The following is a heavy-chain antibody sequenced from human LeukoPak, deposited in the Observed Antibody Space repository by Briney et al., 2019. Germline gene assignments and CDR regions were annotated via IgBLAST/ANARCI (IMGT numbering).Heavy chain of an antibody. CDR2: ISGSGGST. V-gene: IGHV3-23*01. CDR3: AKDLAAVPGNKYFAY. CDR1: GFTFSTYD. J-gene: IGHJ4*02. Sequence: GGSLRLSCVASGFTFSTYDMTWVRQAPGKGLEWVSSISGSGGSTYYADSVKGRFTTSRDNSKNTLYLQMNGLRAEDTAVYYCAKDLAAVPGNKYFAYWGQGTLVTVSS. D-gene: IGHD6-19*01.